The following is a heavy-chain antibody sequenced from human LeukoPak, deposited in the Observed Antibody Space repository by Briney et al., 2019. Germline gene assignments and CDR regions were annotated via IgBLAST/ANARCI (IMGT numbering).Heavy chain of an antibody. D-gene: IGHD1-26*01. J-gene: IGHJ4*02. CDR2: ISWNSGSI. CDR1: GFTFSPSW. Sequence: GGSLRLTCAASGFTFSPSWMHWVRQAPGKGLEWVSGISWNSGSIGYADSMKGRFTISRDNAKNSLYLQMNSLRAEDTALYYCAKDMWELPLAPVDYWGQGTLVTVSS. V-gene: IGHV3-9*01. CDR3: AKDMWELPLAPVDY.